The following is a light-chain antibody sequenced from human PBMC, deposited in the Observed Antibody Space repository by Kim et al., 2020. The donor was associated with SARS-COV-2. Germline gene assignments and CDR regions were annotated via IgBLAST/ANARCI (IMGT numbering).Light chain of an antibody. CDR3: NSRDSSSNHWV. CDR1: SVGSYY. Sequence: ALELKVRNTRERNSVGSYYACLYKKKPRQAHVRVIYGKNNRPSEIPGRISGSSSRNTPTLPITSTRAEDEADCYCNSRDSSSNHWVFGGGTQLTVL. J-gene: IGLJ3*02. V-gene: IGLV3-19*01. CDR2: GKN.